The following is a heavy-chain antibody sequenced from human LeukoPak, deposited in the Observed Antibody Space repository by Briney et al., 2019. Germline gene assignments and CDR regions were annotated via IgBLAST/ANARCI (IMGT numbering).Heavy chain of an antibody. J-gene: IGHJ4*02. D-gene: IGHD6-13*01. Sequence: ASVKVSCKASGGTFSRNAVSWVRQAPGQGLEWMGWISAYNGNTNYAQKLQGRVTMTTDTSTSTAYMELRSLRSDDTAVYYCARAAAAGKIDYWGQGTLVTVSS. CDR2: ISAYNGNT. V-gene: IGHV1-18*01. CDR1: GGTFSRNA. CDR3: ARAAAAGKIDY.